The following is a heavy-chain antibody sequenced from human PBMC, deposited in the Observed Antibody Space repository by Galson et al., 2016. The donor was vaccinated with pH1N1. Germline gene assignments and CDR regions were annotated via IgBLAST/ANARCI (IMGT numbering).Heavy chain of an antibody. CDR1: GGTFSNSA. D-gene: IGHD3-10*01. J-gene: IGHJ6*02. Sequence: SVKVSCKASGGTFSNSAISWVRQAPGQGLEWMGGISPIFGSINYAQRFQGRVTVSADIFTNTAYMELRRRRSEDTAIYYCATAGPLVREILYYSYAMDVWGQGTTVTVSS. CDR2: ISPIFGSI. V-gene: IGHV1-69*06. CDR3: ATAGPLVREILYYSYAMDV.